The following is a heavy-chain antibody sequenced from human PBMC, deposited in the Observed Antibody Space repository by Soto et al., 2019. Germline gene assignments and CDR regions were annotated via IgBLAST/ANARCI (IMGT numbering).Heavy chain of an antibody. Sequence: ASVKVSCKASGYTFTSYGISWVRQAPGQGLEWMGWISAYNGNTNYAQKLQGRVTMTTDTSTSTAYMELRSLRSDDTAVYYCARDKKVEDIVVVPAGPYYYYYMDVWGKGTTVTVSS. CDR1: GYTFTSYG. D-gene: IGHD2-2*01. CDR2: ISAYNGNT. CDR3: ARDKKVEDIVVVPAGPYYYYYMDV. V-gene: IGHV1-18*01. J-gene: IGHJ6*03.